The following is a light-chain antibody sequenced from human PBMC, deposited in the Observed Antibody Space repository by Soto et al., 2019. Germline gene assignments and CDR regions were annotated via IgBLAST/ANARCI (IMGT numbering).Light chain of an antibody. V-gene: IGKV3-15*01. CDR2: DAS. CDR1: QRVASD. Sequence: VLTQSPGTLSLSPGEGATLSCRASQRVASDLAWYLQKPGQPPRLLIYDASIRATGIPARFSGSGSGTEFTLTISSLQSEDFAIYYCQQYNNRPPETFGQGTKLE. J-gene: IGKJ2*01. CDR3: QQYNNRPPET.